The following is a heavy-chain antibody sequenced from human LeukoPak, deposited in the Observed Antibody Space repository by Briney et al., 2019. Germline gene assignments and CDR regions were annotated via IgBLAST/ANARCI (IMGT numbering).Heavy chain of an antibody. J-gene: IGHJ5*02. CDR2: IYYSGST. D-gene: IGHD2/OR15-2a*01. CDR3: ARHPFQYPFDH. CDR1: GGSISSYY. Sequence: SETLSLTCTVSGGSISSYYWSWIRQPPGKGLEWIGYIYYSGSTNYNPSLKSRVTISVDTSKNQFSLKLSSVTAADTAVYYCARHPFQYPFDHWGQGTVVSVSS. V-gene: IGHV4-59*01.